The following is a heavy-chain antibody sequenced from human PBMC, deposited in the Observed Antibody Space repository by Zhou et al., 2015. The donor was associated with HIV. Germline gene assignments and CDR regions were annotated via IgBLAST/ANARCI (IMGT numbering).Heavy chain of an antibody. CDR1: GGTFSSYA. V-gene: IGHV1-69*12. D-gene: IGHD2-21*02. CDR3: ARGAKHIVVVTAIGYFQH. J-gene: IGHJ1*01. CDR2: IIPIFGTA. Sequence: QVQLVQSGAEVKKPGSSVKVSCKASGGTFSSYAISWVRQAPGQGLEWMGGIIPIFGTANYAQKFQGRVTITADESTSTAYMELSSLRSEDTAVYYCARGAKHIVVVTAIGYFQHWGQGHPGHRLL.